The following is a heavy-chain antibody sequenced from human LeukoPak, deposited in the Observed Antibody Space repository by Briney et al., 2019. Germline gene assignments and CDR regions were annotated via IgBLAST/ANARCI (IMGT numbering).Heavy chain of an antibody. D-gene: IGHD3-22*01. Sequence: GGSLRLSCAASGFTFSSYAMSWVRQAPGKGLEWVSAISGSGGSTYYADSVKGRFTISRDNSKNTLYLQMNSLRAEDTAVYYCAKELYYYDSSGYTGYYGMDVWGQGTTVTVSS. J-gene: IGHJ6*02. V-gene: IGHV3-23*01. CDR1: GFTFSSYA. CDR2: ISGSGGST. CDR3: AKELYYYDSSGYTGYYGMDV.